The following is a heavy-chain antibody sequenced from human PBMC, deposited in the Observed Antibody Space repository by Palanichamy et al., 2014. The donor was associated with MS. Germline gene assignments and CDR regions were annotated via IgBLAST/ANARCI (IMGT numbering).Heavy chain of an antibody. Sequence: EVQLVESGGGLIQPGGSLRLSCAASGFIFSTYEMKWVRQAPGKGLEWISYISSSTGSTIYYADSVKGRFTISRDNAKSSLYLQMNSLRAEDTAVYYRARRLYGKTDYWGQGTLVTASS. CDR1: GFIFSTYE. V-gene: IGHV3-48*03. D-gene: IGHD1-1*01. CDR3: ARRLYGKTDY. J-gene: IGHJ4*02. CDR2: ISSSTGSTI.